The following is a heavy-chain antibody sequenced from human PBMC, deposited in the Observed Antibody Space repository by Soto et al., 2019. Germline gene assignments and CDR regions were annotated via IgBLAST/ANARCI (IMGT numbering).Heavy chain of an antibody. D-gene: IGHD6-19*01. CDR2: TRDRANSYTT. CDR1: GFSFSDHY. CDR3: VRDSGRGWSNFDY. Sequence: EVQLVESGGGLVQPGGSLRLSCAVSGFSFSDHYMDWVRQAPGKGLEWVGRTRDRANSYTTEYAASVKGRFTISRDDSKNSLYLQMNSLKAEETALYYCVRDSGRGWSNFDYWGQGSLVTVSS. V-gene: IGHV3-72*01. J-gene: IGHJ4*02.